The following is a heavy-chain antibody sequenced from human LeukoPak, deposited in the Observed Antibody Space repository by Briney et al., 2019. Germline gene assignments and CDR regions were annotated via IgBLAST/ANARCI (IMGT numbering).Heavy chain of an antibody. CDR2: IDWSGDAT. V-gene: IGHV3-20*04. Sequence: GGSLRLSCVASTLTIGDYGMSWVRQAPGKGLEWVSGIDWSGDATSYSDSVKGRFTISRDNAKNSLYLQMTSLRAEDTAVYYCARDLSASWYSLGYWGQGTQVTVSS. D-gene: IGHD6-13*01. CDR1: TLTIGDYG. CDR3: ARDLSASWYSLGY. J-gene: IGHJ4*02.